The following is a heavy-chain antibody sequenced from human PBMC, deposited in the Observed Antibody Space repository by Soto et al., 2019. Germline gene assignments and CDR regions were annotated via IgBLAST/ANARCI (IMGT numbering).Heavy chain of an antibody. V-gene: IGHV1-8*01. D-gene: IGHD6-13*01. J-gene: IGHJ5*02. CDR3: ARGRIEAAGSWFDP. Sequence: ASVKVSCKASGYTFTSYDINWVRQATGQGLECMGWMNPNSGNTGYAQKFQGRVTMTRNTSISTAYMELSSLRSEDTAVYYCARGRIEAAGSWFDPWGQGTLVTVSS. CDR1: GYTFTSYD. CDR2: MNPNSGNT.